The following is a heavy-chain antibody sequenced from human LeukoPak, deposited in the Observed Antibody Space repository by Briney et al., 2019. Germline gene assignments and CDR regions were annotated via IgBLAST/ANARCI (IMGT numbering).Heavy chain of an antibody. CDR1: GASFNTGDYY. CDR2: IYNSGST. Sequence: SETLFLTCIVPGASFNTGDYYWNWIRQHPGKGLEWIGYIYNSGSTYYNPSLKSRVTISVDTSKNHFSLRLTSVTAADSAVYYCARGAPPDSWGQGTLVTVSS. V-gene: IGHV4-31*03. J-gene: IGHJ4*02. CDR3: ARGAPPDS.